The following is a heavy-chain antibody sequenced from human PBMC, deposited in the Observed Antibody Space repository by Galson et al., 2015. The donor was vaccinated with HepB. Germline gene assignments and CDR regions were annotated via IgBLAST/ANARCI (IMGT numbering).Heavy chain of an antibody. Sequence: SLRLSCAASGFTFSSYAMHWVRQAPGKGLEWVAVISYDGSNKYYADSVKGRFTISRDNSKNTLYLQMNGLRAEDTAMYYCARDQAGYSGYASSGTRGYGMDVWAQGTTFTVSS. D-gene: IGHD5-12*01. J-gene: IGHJ6*02. V-gene: IGHV3-30-3*01. CDR1: GFTFSSYA. CDR2: ISYDGSNK. CDR3: ARDQAGYSGYASSGTRGYGMDV.